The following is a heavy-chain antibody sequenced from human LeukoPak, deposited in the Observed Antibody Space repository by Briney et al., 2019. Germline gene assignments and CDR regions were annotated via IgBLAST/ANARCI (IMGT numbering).Heavy chain of an antibody. Sequence: ASVKVSYKASGYTFTSYDINWVRQATGQGLEWMGWMNPNSGNTGYAQKFQGRVTITRNTSISTAYMELSSLRSEDTAVYYCARGGDIYSSSWYGYWGQGPLVTVSS. V-gene: IGHV1-8*03. D-gene: IGHD6-13*01. J-gene: IGHJ1*01. CDR1: GYTFTSYD. CDR3: ARGGDIYSSSWYGY. CDR2: MNPNSGNT.